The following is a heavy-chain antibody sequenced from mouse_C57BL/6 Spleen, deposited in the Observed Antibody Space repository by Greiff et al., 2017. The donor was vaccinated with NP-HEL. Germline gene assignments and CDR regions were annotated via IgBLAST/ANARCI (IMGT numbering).Heavy chain of an antibody. CDR3: ARRDYGPFAY. CDR2: INPGSGGT. V-gene: IGHV1-54*01. D-gene: IGHD1-1*02. CDR1: GYAFTNYL. J-gene: IGHJ3*01. Sequence: LVESGAELVRPGTSVKVSCKASGYAFTNYLIEWVKQRPGQGLEWIGVINPGSGGTNYNEKFKGKATLTADKSSSTAYMQLSSLTSEDSAVYFCARRDYGPFAYWGQGTLVTVSA.